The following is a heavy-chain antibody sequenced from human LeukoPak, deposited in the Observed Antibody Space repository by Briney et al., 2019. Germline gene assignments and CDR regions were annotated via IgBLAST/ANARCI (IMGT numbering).Heavy chain of an antibody. D-gene: IGHD3-22*01. CDR2: IYYSGIT. Sequence: SETLSLTCTVSGRSISTYYWTWIRQPTRKGREWIGYIYYSGITDYNPSLNGRVTISMDTSKNQFSLKLSSVSNADTAVYYCARVLLGHYGSRGAFDYWGQGTLVTVSS. CDR3: ARVLLGHYGSRGAFDY. J-gene: IGHJ4*02. V-gene: IGHV4-59*01. CDR1: GRSISTYY.